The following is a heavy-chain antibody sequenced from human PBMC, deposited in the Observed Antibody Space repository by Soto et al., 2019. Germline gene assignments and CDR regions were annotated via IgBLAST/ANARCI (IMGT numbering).Heavy chain of an antibody. CDR2: IYHSGNT. V-gene: IGHV4-4*02. Sequence: TSETLSLTCAVSGDSISSGAWWSWVRQSPGKGLQWIGEIYHSGNTRNNPSLKSRVTMSVDKSNNQFSLNLMSVTAADTATYYCARDRVGWYTRGPYYFDYWGQGTLVTVSS. J-gene: IGHJ4*02. CDR3: ARDRVGWYTRGPYYFDY. CDR1: GDSISSGAW. D-gene: IGHD6-19*01.